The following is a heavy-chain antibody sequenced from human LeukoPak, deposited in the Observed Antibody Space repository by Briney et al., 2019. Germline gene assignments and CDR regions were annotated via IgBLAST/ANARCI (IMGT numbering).Heavy chain of an antibody. J-gene: IGHJ5*02. V-gene: IGHV3-33*08. Sequence: GGSLRLSCAASGFTFSSYAIHWVRQAPGKGLEWVAVIWYDGSNKYYADSVKGRFTISRDNSKNTLYLQMNSLRAEDTAVYYCARSLSGYSSSWPSFDPWGQGTLVTVSS. D-gene: IGHD6-13*01. CDR2: IWYDGSNK. CDR1: GFTFSSYA. CDR3: ARSLSGYSSSWPSFDP.